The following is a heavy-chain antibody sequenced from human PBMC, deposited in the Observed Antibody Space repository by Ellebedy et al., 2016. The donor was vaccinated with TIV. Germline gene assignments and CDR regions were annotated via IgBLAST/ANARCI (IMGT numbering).Heavy chain of an antibody. V-gene: IGHV3-23*01. CDR2: ISGSGNTT. CDR3: TKDRLGYFDY. Sequence: GGSLRLXXAASGFTFSSSVMSWVRQAPGKGLGWVSAISGSGNTTYYADSVKGRFTISRDNSKNTLYLQMNSLRAEDTALYYCTKDRLGYFDYWGQGALVTVSS. D-gene: IGHD6-13*01. CDR1: GFTFSSSV. J-gene: IGHJ4*02.